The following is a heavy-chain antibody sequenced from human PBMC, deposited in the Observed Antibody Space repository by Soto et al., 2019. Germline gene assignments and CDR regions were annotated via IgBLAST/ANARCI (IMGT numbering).Heavy chain of an antibody. V-gene: IGHV3-15*01. CDR2: IKSKTDGGTT. D-gene: IGHD1-26*01. J-gene: IGHJ3*02. Sequence: PGGSLRLSCAASGFTFSNAWMSWVRQAPGKGLEWVGRIKSKTDGGTTDYAAPVKGRFTISRDDSKNTLYLQMNSLKTEDTAVYYCTTDGPGIRWSYLDGFAFDIWGQGTMVTVSS. CDR1: GFTFSNAW. CDR3: TTDGPGIRWSYLDGFAFDI.